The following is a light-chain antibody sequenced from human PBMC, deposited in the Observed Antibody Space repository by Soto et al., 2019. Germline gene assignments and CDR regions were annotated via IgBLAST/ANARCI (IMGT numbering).Light chain of an antibody. CDR3: CSYTSSTTPVV. CDR1: SSDVGGYKY. J-gene: IGLJ2*01. V-gene: IGLV2-14*01. Sequence: QSVLTQPASVSGSPGQSITISCTGTSSDVGGYKYVSWYQQLPGKAPKVIIYEVSNRPSGVSNSFSGSKSGNTASLIISGLQAEDEADYYCCSYTSSTTPVVFGGGTKLTVL. CDR2: EVS.